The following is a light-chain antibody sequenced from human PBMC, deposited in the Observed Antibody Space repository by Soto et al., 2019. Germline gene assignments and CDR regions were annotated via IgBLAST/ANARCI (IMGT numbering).Light chain of an antibody. V-gene: IGKV3-15*01. CDR2: DAS. Sequence: EIVMTQSPATLSVSPGDRATLSCRASQSVSNNLAWYQQKPGQAPRLLIYDASTRATGVPARFSGSGSGTEFTLTISSLQSEDFAVYYCQHYNYWPLFGPGTKVD. CDR1: QSVSNN. J-gene: IGKJ3*01. CDR3: QHYNYWPL.